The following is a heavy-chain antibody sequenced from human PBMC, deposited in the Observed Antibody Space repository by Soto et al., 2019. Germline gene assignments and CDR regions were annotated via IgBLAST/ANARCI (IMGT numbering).Heavy chain of an antibody. V-gene: IGHV3-23*01. D-gene: IGHD6-19*01. CDR3: AKDLVYSTGWEPFDY. J-gene: IGHJ4*02. CDR1: GFTFSSYA. CDR2: ISGSGIST. Sequence: EVQLLESGGGLVQPGGSLRLSCAASGFTFSSYAMSWVRQAPGKGLEWVSAISGSGISTYYADSVKGRFTISRDNSKNPLYLQMNSLRAEDTAVYYCAKDLVYSTGWEPFDYWGQGTLVTVSS.